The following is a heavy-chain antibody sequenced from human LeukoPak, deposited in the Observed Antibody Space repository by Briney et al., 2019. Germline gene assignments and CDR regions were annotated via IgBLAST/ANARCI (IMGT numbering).Heavy chain of an antibody. CDR3: AKDSEYCSSTSCPPYYYYYMDV. CDR1: GFTFSSYA. J-gene: IGHJ6*03. Sequence: GGSLRLSCAASGFTFSSYAMSWVRQAPGKGLEWVSAISGSGGSTYYADSVKGRFTISRDNSKNTLYLQMNSLRAEDTAVYYCAKDSEYCSSTSCPPYYYYYMDVWGKGTTVTVSS. CDR2: ISGSGGST. D-gene: IGHD2-2*01. V-gene: IGHV3-23*01.